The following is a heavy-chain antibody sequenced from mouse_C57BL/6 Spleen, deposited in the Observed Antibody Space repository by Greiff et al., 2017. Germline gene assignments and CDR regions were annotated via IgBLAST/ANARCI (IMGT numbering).Heavy chain of an antibody. D-gene: IGHD1-1*01. CDR3: TTWGTTVVDPWFAY. CDR2: IDPEDGDT. Sequence: VQLKQSGAELVRPGASVKLSCTASGFNIKDYYMHWVKQRPEQGLEWIGRIDPEDGDTEYAPKFQGKATMTADTSSNTAYLQLSSLTSEDTAVYYCTTWGTTVVDPWFAYWGQGTLVTVSA. J-gene: IGHJ3*01. V-gene: IGHV14-1*01. CDR1: GFNIKDYY.